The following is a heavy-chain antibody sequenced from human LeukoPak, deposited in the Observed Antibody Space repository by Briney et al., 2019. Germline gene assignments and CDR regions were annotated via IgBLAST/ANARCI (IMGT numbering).Heavy chain of an antibody. D-gene: IGHD3-10*01. CDR1: GFTFSTYW. Sequence: GGSLRLSCAASGFTFSTYWMHWVRQAPGEGLVWLSRINSDAGSTRYADSVKGRFTISRDNAKNTLYLQMNSLRAEDTAVYYCARDYYASGSPNDYWGQGTLVTVSS. CDR3: ARDYYASGSPNDY. CDR2: INSDAGST. J-gene: IGHJ4*02. V-gene: IGHV3-74*01.